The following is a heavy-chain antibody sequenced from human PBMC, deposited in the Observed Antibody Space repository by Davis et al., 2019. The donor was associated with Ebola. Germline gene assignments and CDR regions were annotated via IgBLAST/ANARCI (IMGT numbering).Heavy chain of an antibody. J-gene: IGHJ3*02. V-gene: IGHV5-51*01. CDR3: ATLRRTITGMDDGFDI. Sequence: GESLKISCKTSGYSFTSYWIGWVRQMPGKGLEWMGLIYTGDSDTRYSPSFRGQVTISADKSTKTAFLQWSSLKASDTAMYYCATLRRTITGMDDGFDIWGQGTMVTVSS. CDR1: GYSFTSYW. D-gene: IGHD1-14*01. CDR2: IYTGDSDT.